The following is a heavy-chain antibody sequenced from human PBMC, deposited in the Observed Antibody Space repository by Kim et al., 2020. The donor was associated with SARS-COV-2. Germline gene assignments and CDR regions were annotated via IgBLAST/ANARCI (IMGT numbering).Heavy chain of an antibody. CDR3: ARARGIAAARGAFDI. D-gene: IGHD6-13*01. J-gene: IGHJ3*02. CDR2: IIPIFGTA. V-gene: IGHV1-69*13. Sequence: SVKVSCKASGGTFSSYAISWVRQAPGQGLEWMGGIIPIFGTANYAQKFQGRVTITADESTSTAYMELSSLRSEDTAVYYCARARGIAAARGAFDIWGQGTMVTVSS. CDR1: GGTFSSYA.